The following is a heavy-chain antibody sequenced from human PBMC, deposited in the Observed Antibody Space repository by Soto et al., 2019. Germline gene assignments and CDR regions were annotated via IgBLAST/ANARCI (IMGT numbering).Heavy chain of an antibody. CDR3: ARGQVVATIFHYYYYGMDV. J-gene: IGHJ6*02. V-gene: IGHV4-34*01. Sequence: SETLSLTCAVYGGSFSGYYWSWIRQPPGKGLEWIGEINHSGSTNYNPSLKSRVTISVDTSKNQFSLKLSSVTAADTAVYYCARGQVVATIFHYYYYGMDVWGQGTTVTVSS. CDR2: INHSGST. CDR1: GGSFSGYY. D-gene: IGHD5-12*01.